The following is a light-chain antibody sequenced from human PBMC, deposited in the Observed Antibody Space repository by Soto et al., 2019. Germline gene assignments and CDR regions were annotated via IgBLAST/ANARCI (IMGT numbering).Light chain of an antibody. Sequence: EIGLTQSPGTLSLSPGERATLSCRASQSVSASYFAWYQHKPGQAPRLLIYGASSRATGIPARFSGSGSGTDFTLTISRLEPEDFAVYYCQQYGLSPYTFGQGTKLEI. CDR3: QQYGLSPYT. V-gene: IGKV3-20*01. CDR2: GAS. J-gene: IGKJ2*01. CDR1: QSVSASY.